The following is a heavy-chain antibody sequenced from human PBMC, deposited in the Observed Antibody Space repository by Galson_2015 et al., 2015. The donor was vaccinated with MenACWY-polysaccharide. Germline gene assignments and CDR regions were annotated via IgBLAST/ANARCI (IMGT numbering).Heavy chain of an antibody. CDR2: INTYNANT. Sequence: SVKVSCKASGYTFTNYAINWVRQAPGLGLEWMGWINTYNANTYYAQKVQGRVTVTADTSTSTAYMELRSLRSDDTAVYYCARDAGGTEDYWGQGTLVTVSS. J-gene: IGHJ4*02. V-gene: IGHV1-18*04. CDR3: ARDAGGTEDY. D-gene: IGHD2-15*01. CDR1: GYTFTNYA.